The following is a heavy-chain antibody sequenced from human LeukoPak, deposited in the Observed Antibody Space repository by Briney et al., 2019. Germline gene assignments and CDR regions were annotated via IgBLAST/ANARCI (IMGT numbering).Heavy chain of an antibody. CDR3: ARYSSGAFLDV. Sequence: SETLSLTCTVSGYSISSAYYWGWIRQPPGKGLEWIGSIYHSGSTYYNPSLKSRVTISVDTSKNQFSLKLSSVTAADTAVYYCARYSSGAFLDVWGRGTTVTVSS. V-gene: IGHV4-38-2*02. CDR2: IYHSGST. CDR1: GYSISSAYY. D-gene: IGHD6-19*01. J-gene: IGHJ6*04.